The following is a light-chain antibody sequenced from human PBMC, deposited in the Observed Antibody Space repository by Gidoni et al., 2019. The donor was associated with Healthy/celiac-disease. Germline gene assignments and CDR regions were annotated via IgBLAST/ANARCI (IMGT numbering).Light chain of an antibody. Sequence: IQTTQSPSSLAASVGDRVTITCRASQSISSYLNRYRQNPGKTPKTQISAASSLQSGVPSRFSGRGSGTEFTVTISSLQPEDCATYYWQQSYSTPRTFXQXTKVEIK. V-gene: IGKV1-39*01. CDR1: QSISSY. J-gene: IGKJ1*01. CDR3: QQSYSTPRT. CDR2: AAS.